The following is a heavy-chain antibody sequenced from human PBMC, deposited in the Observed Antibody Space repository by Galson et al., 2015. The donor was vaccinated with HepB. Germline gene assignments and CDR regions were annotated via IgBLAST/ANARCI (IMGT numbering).Heavy chain of an antibody. V-gene: IGHV3-21*01. D-gene: IGHD5-18*01. Sequence: SLRLSCAASGFTFSSYSMNWVRQAPGKGLEWVSSISSSSSYIYYADSVKGRFTISRDNAKNSLYLQMNSLRAEDTAVYYCARVYGYSYGPFDYWGQGTLVTVSS. CDR3: ARVYGYSYGPFDY. CDR2: ISSSSSYI. CDR1: GFTFSSYS. J-gene: IGHJ4*02.